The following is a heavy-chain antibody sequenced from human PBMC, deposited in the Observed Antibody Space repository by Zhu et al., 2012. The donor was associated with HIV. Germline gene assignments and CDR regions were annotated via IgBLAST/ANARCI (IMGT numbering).Heavy chain of an antibody. J-gene: IGHJ1*01. Sequence: QVQLQESGPGLVKPSETLSLTCSVSGDSIRNGFYWAWIRQPPGKGLEWIGNIYHSGSAYYNPSLKSRVTISVDTTRNQFSLRLSSVTAADTAVYFCARDHYGSASFIYFQYWGQGTLVTVSS. V-gene: IGHV4-38-2*02. CDR1: GDSIRNGFY. D-gene: IGHD3-10*01. CDR3: ARDHYGSASFIYFQY. CDR2: IYHSGSA.